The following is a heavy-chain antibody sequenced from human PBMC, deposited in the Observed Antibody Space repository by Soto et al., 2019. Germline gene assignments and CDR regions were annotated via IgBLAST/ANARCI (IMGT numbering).Heavy chain of an antibody. Sequence: QLQLQESGPGLVKPSETLSLTCTVSGGSIRSNGYHWDWIRQPPGKGLEWIGNVYYSGNTYYNPSRKSRVSSPIYPSKSQFSLKLRSVTAADPAVYYCARQPSGYDTYWGQGSLVTVSS. J-gene: IGHJ4*02. D-gene: IGHD5-12*01. V-gene: IGHV4-39*01. CDR3: ARQPSGYDTY. CDR1: GGSIRSNGYH. CDR2: VYYSGNT.